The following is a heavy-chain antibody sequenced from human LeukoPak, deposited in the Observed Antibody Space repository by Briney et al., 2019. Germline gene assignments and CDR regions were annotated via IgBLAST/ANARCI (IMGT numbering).Heavy chain of an antibody. D-gene: IGHD3-16*01. CDR3: ARGGRTMMTYGLHVL. J-gene: IGHJ4*02. CDR2: ISGSGGST. CDR1: GFTFSSYG. V-gene: IGHV3-23*01. Sequence: PGGSLRLSCAASGFTFSSYGMSWVRRAPGKGLEWVSGISGSGGSTFYADSVKGRFTISRDNAKNSLYLEMNSLRAEDTALYYCARGGRTMMTYGLHVLWGQGILVTVSS.